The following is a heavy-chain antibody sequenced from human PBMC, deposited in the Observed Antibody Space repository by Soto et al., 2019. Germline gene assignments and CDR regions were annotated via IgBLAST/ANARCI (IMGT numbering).Heavy chain of an antibody. D-gene: IGHD2-15*01. CDR1: GYTFTSYG. Sequence: GASVKVSCKASGYTFTSYGISWVRQAPGQGLEWMGWISAYNGNTNYAQKLQGRVTMTTDTSTSTAYMELRSLRSDDTAVYYCARDGYCSGGSCYSIGWFDPWGQGTLVTVSS. CDR2: ISAYNGNT. V-gene: IGHV1-18*01. J-gene: IGHJ5*02. CDR3: ARDGYCSGGSCYSIGWFDP.